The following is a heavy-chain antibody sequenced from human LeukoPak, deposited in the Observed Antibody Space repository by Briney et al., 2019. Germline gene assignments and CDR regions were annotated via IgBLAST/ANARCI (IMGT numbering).Heavy chain of an antibody. V-gene: IGHV1-2*02. CDR1: GYTFTGYY. D-gene: IGHD6-13*01. CDR2: INPNSGGT. J-gene: IGHJ4*02. CDR3: ARGGSSWYPHFDY. Sequence: ASVKVSCKASGYTFTGYYMHWVRQAPGQGLERMGWINPNSGGTNYAQKFQGRVTMTRDTSISTAYMELSRLRSDDTAVYYCARGGSSWYPHFDYWGQGTLVTVSS.